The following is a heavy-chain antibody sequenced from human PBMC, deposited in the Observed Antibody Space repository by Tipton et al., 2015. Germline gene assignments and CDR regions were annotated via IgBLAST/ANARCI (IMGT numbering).Heavy chain of an antibody. Sequence: LRLSCTVSGGSISTYYWSWIRQHPGKGLEWIGYIYSSGSTYYNPSLKSRVTISVDTSKNQFSLKLSSVSAADTAVYYCASHYSTVTIPYYYYGMDVWGQGTTVTVSS. CDR3: ASHYSTVTIPYYYYGMDV. D-gene: IGHD4-17*01. CDR2: IYSSGST. J-gene: IGHJ6*02. V-gene: IGHV4-31*03. CDR1: GGSISTYY.